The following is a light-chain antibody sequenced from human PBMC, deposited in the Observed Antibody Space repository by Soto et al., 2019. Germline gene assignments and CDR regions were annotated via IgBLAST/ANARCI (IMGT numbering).Light chain of an antibody. V-gene: IGKV3-11*01. CDR2: DAT. CDR3: LQRYNWPWT. CDR1: QSVGSY. Sequence: EIVLTQSPATLSLSPGERATLSCRASQSVGSYLAWYQQRPGQPPSLLIYDATTRATGIPARFSGSGSGTDRTITISSLAPDDCEVYDGLQRYNWPWTFGQGTKVDIK. J-gene: IGKJ1*01.